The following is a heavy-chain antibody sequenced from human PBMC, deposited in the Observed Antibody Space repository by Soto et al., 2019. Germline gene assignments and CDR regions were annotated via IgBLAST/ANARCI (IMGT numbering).Heavy chain of an antibody. CDR2: SRNKAMGFST. V-gene: IGHV3-72*01. D-gene: IGHD5-12*01. J-gene: IGHJ4*02. Sequence: EVQVVESGGGLVQPGGSLRLSCAASGLTLSNRYMDWVRQAPGKGLEWVGRSRNKAMGFSTEYAASVRGRFTISRDDSEDSVYLEMNSLKTEDTAVYYCAVDTVGTGSYWGQGTLVTVSS. CDR1: GLTLSNRY. CDR3: AVDTVGTGSY.